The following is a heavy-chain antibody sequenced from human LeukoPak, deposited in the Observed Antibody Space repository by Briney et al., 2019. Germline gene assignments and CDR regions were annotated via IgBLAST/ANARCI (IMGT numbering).Heavy chain of an antibody. D-gene: IGHD6-19*01. CDR3: ARETPDSSGWD. CDR1: GFTFSSYG. CDR2: IRSDGGNK. J-gene: IGHJ4*02. Sequence: GGSLRLSCAASGFTFSSYGIHWVRQAPGKGLEWVAFIRSDGGNKYYADSVKGRFTISRDNSKNTLYLQMNSLRAEDTAVYYCARETPDSSGWDWGQGTLVTVSS. V-gene: IGHV3-30*02.